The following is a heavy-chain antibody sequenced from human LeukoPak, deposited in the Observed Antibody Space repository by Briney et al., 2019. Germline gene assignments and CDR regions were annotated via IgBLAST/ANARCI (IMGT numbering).Heavy chain of an antibody. Sequence: PGGSLRLYSAASGFTVSSNFLSWVRQAPGKGLEWVSVIYSGGKTYYADSVKGRFTISRDNSKNTLYLQMNSLRAEDTAVYYCARGADRWNYFDYWGQGTLVTVSS. CDR1: GFTVSSNF. D-gene: IGHD4-23*01. CDR2: IYSGGKT. CDR3: ARGADRWNYFDY. V-gene: IGHV3-53*01. J-gene: IGHJ4*02.